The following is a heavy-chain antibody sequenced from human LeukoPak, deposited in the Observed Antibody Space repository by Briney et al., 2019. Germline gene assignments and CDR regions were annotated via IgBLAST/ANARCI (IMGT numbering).Heavy chain of an antibody. J-gene: IGHJ3*02. Sequence: PLETLSLTCAVYGGSFSGYYWSWIRQPPGKGLEWIGEINHSGSTNYNPSLKSRVTISVDTSKNQFSLKLSSVTAADTAVYYCARGGSRRVVVTARSAFDIWGQGTMVTAPS. V-gene: IGHV4-34*01. CDR3: ARGGSRRVVVTARSAFDI. CDR1: GGSFSGYY. D-gene: IGHD2-21*02. CDR2: INHSGST.